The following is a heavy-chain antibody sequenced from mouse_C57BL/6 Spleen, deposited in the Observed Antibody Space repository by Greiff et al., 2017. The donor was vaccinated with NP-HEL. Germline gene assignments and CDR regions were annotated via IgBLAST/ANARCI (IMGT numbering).Heavy chain of an antibody. V-gene: IGHV1-69*01. D-gene: IGHD2-5*01. J-gene: IGHJ4*01. CDR2: IDPSDSYT. Sequence: VQLQQPGAELVMPGASVKLSCKASGYTFTSYWMHWVKQRPGQGLEWIGEIDPSDSYTNYNQKFKGKSTLTVDKSSSTSYMQLSSLTSEDSAVYYCARSDYSNLDYWGQGTSVTVSS. CDR1: GYTFTSYW. CDR3: ARSDYSNLDY.